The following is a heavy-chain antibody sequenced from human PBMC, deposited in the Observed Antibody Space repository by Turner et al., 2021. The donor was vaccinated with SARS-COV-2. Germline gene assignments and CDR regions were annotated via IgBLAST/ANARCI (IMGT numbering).Heavy chain of an antibody. CDR1: GGSISSSSYF. D-gene: IGHD3-10*01. CDR3: ARQAAGQGLDY. Sequence: QVQLQESGPGLVQPSETLSLTCTVSGGSISSSSYFWGWIRQPPTKELEWFGSIYYSGTTYYNPSLKSRVSLSIDPSKNQFSLNLTSVTAADTALFYCARQAAGQGLDYWGRGILVTVSS. V-gene: IGHV4-39*01. CDR2: IYYSGTT. J-gene: IGHJ4*02.